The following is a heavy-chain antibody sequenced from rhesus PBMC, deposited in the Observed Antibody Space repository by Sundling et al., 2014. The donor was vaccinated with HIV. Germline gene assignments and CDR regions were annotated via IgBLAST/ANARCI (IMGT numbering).Heavy chain of an antibody. CDR2: IYGSSTYT. V-gene: IGHV4-169*01. CDR1: GGSISSNY. CDR3: ARNAVELPFDY. J-gene: IGHJ4*01. D-gene: IGHD3-22*01. Sequence: QVQLQESGPGVVKPSETLSVACAVYGGSISSNYWSWIRQAPGKRLEWIGYIYGSSTYTNYNPSLKSRVTISKDTSKNQFSLKLMSVTAADTAVYFCARNAVELPFDYWGQGVLVTVSS.